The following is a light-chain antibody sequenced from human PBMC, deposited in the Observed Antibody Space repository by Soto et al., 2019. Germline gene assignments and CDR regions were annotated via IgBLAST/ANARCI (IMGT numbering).Light chain of an antibody. CDR2: GAS. J-gene: IGKJ1*01. CDR3: QQYGSPGT. V-gene: IGKV3-15*01. CDR1: QSVSSN. Sequence: EIVMTQSPATLSVSPGERATLSCRASQSVSSNLAWYQQKPGQAPSLLIYGASTRATGIPARFSGSGSGTDFTLTISRLEPEDFAVYYCQQYGSPGTFGQGTKVDIK.